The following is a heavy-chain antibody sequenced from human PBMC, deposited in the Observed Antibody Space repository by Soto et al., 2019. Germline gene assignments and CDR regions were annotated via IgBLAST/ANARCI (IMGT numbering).Heavy chain of an antibody. V-gene: IGHV3-15*07. J-gene: IGHJ6*02. D-gene: IGHD2-21*02. CDR3: TTFDVVVTAIFYYYGMDV. CDR2: IKSKTDGGTT. Sequence: GGSLRLSCAASGFTFSNAWMNWVRQAPGKGLEWVGRIKSKTDGGTTDYAAPVKGRFTISRDDSKNTLYLQMNSLKTEDTAVYYCTTFDVVVTAIFYYYGMDVWGQGTTVTVSS. CDR1: GFTFSNAW.